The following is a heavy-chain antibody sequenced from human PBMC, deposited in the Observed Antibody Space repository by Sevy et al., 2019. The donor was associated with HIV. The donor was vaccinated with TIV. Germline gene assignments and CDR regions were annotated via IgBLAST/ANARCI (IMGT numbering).Heavy chain of an antibody. CDR3: ARESIAVAGIGYYFDY. D-gene: IGHD6-19*01. J-gene: IGHJ4*02. V-gene: IGHV3-30*03. Sequence: GGSLRLSCAASGFTFSHFGMHWVRQAPGKGLEWVAVISYDGTNKYYADSVKGRFTISRDNSKNTLYLQMNSLRAEDTAVYYCARESIAVAGIGYYFDYWGQGTLVTVSS. CDR2: ISYDGTNK. CDR1: GFTFSHFG.